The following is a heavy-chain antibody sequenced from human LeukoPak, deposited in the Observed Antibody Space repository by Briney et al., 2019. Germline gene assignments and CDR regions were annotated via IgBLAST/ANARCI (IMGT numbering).Heavy chain of an antibody. Sequence: GGSLRLSCAASGFTVRGNHMSWVRQAPGKGLEWVSIIFADGTTSYTDSVKGRFATSRDNSRNTLYLQMNTLRAEDTAVYYCARHPGIYAEWGQGILVTVSS. CDR1: GFTVRGNH. V-gene: IGHV3-53*01. D-gene: IGHD5/OR15-5a*01. CDR3: ARHPGIYAE. CDR2: IFADGTT. J-gene: IGHJ4*02.